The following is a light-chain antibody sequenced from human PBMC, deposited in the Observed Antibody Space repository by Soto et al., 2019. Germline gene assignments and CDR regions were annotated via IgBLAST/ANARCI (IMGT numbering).Light chain of an antibody. J-gene: IGKJ3*01. CDR3: QQFNKYPFA. CDR1: QGISRY. Sequence: DIQLTQSPSFLSASVGDRVTITCRASQGISRYLAWYQQRPGKAPKLLIYAASTLQSGVPSRFGGSGSGTEFTLTITSLQPEDFATYYCQQFNKYPFAFGPGTKVDV. V-gene: IGKV1-9*01. CDR2: AAS.